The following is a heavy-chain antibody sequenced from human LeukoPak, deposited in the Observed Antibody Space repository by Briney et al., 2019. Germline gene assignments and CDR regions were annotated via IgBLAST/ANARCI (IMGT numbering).Heavy chain of an antibody. V-gene: IGHV3-53*01. Sequence: GGSLRLSCVASGFIFTYSNLNWVRQAPGKGLEWVSFIYSDNTHYSDSVKGRFTISRDNSKNTLYLQMNSLRAEDTAVYYCARRAGAYSHPYDYWGQGTLVTVSS. CDR3: ARRAGAYSHPYDY. D-gene: IGHD4/OR15-4a*01. CDR1: GFIFTYSN. J-gene: IGHJ4*02. CDR2: IYSDNT.